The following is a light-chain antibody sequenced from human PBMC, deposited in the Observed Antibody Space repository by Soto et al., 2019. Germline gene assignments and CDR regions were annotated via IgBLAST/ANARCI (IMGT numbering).Light chain of an antibody. J-gene: IGKJ5*01. CDR2: DAS. V-gene: IGKV3-11*01. CDR1: QSVSSY. Sequence: ENVLTQSPATLSLSPGEGATLSCRASQSVSSYLAWYQQKPGQAPRLLIYDASNRATGIPARFSGSGSGTDFTLTISSLEPEDFAVYYCQQRSNWPPSITFGQGTRLEI. CDR3: QQRSNWPPSIT.